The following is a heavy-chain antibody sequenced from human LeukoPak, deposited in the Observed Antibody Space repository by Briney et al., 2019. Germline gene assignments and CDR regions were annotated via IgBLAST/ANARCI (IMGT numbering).Heavy chain of an antibody. CDR1: GFTFSSYA. CDR2: ISYDGSNK. Sequence: GGSLRLSCAASGFTFSSYAMHWVRQAPGKGLEWVAVISYDGSNKYYADSAKGRFTISRDNSKNTLYLQMNSLRAEDTAVYNCARGFLYSSGWYRAMLLGYWGQGPLVTVSS. V-gene: IGHV3-30*04. CDR3: ARGFLYSSGWYRAMLLGY. D-gene: IGHD6-19*01. J-gene: IGHJ4*02.